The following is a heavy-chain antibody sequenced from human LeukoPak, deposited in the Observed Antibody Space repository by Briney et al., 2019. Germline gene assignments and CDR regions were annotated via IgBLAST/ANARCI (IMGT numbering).Heavy chain of an antibody. J-gene: IGHJ5*02. CDR3: AREHSSSWYLVPKFDP. CDR2: IYYSGST. CDR1: GGSISSGGYY. D-gene: IGHD6-13*01. V-gene: IGHV4-31*03. Sequence: SETLSLTCTVSGGSISSGGYYWSWIRQHPGKGLEWIGYIYYSGSTYYNPSLKSRVTISVDTSKNQFSLKLSSVTAADTAVYYCAREHSSSWYLVPKFDPWGQGTLVTVSS.